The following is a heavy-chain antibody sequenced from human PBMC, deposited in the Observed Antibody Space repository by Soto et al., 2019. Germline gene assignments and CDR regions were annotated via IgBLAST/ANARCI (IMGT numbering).Heavy chain of an antibody. CDR1: GYSFTSYW. CDR3: ARQGVVITFHGAFDI. D-gene: IGHD3-22*01. J-gene: IGHJ3*02. V-gene: IGHV5-51*01. Sequence: GESLKISCKGSGYSFTSYWIGWVRQMPGKGLEWMGIIYPGDSDTRYSPSFQGQVTISADKSISTAYLQWSSLKASDTAMYYCARQGVVITFHGAFDIWGQGTMDTVSS. CDR2: IYPGDSDT.